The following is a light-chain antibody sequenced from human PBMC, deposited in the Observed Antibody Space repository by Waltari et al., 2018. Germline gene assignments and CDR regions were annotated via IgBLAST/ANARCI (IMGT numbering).Light chain of an antibody. CDR1: RSDVGGYNS. CDR2: DVS. CDR3: CSYAGSYTSWV. Sequence: QSALTQPRSVSGSPGQSVTISCTGTRSDVGGYNSVSWYQQHPGKAPKLMIYDVSKRPSGVPDRFSGSKSGNTASLTISGLQAEDEADYYCCSYAGSYTSWVFGGGTKLTVL. J-gene: IGLJ3*02. V-gene: IGLV2-11*01.